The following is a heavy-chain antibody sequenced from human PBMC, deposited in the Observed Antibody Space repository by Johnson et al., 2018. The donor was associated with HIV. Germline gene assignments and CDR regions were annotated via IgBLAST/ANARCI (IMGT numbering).Heavy chain of an antibody. Sequence: VHLVESGGGVVQPGRSLRLSCAASGFTFSSYGMHWVRQAPGKGLVWVARIYSDGSDTAYADSVKGRFTISRDNAKKTLYLQMNSLRAEDTAVYYCARKQWLEIPSDAFDVWGQGTMVTVSS. CDR3: ARKQWLEIPSDAFDV. CDR1: GFTFSSYG. CDR2: IYSDGSDT. V-gene: IGHV3-74*03. J-gene: IGHJ3*01. D-gene: IGHD6-19*01.